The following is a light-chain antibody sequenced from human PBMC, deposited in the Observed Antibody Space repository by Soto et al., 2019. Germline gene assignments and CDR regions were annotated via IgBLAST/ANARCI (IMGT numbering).Light chain of an antibody. CDR1: QSVSSSY. Sequence: EIVLTQSPGTLSLSPGERATLSCRASQSVSSSYLAWYQQKPGQAPRLLIYGASTRATGIPARFSGSGSGTEFTLTISSLQSEDFAVYYRQQYKNWPPITFGQGTRLEIK. CDR2: GAS. J-gene: IGKJ5*01. CDR3: QQYKNWPPIT. V-gene: IGKV3-15*01.